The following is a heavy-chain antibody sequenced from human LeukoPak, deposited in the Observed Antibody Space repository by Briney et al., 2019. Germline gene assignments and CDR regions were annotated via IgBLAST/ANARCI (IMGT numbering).Heavy chain of an antibody. CDR2: IYYSGST. V-gene: IGHV4-59*01. CDR3: ARSPADYYYDSSGYFNWFDP. Sequence: PSETLSLTCTVSGGSISSYYWSWIRQPPGKGLEWIGYIYYSGSTNYNPSLKSRVTISVDTSKNQFSLKLSSVTAADTAVYYCARSPADYYYDSSGYFNWFDPWGQGTLVTVSS. CDR1: GGSISSYY. J-gene: IGHJ5*02. D-gene: IGHD3-22*01.